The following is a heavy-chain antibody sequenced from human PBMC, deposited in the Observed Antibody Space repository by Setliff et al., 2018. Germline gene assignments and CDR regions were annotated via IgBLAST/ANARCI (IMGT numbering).Heavy chain of an antibody. CDR3: AREQWLDPPGYYYMDV. CDR2: IIHSGST. CDR1: GGSVSGYY. J-gene: IGHJ6*03. Sequence: SETLSLTCAVYGGSVSGYYWSWIRQPPGKRLEWIGEIIHSGSTNYNPSLKSRVTISMDTSKNQFSLKVSSVTAADTAVYYCAREQWLDPPGYYYMDVWAKGTTVTVSS. V-gene: IGHV4-34*12. D-gene: IGHD6-19*01.